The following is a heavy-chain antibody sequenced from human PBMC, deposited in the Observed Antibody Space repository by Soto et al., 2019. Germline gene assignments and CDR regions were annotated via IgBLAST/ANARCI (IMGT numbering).Heavy chain of an antibody. J-gene: IGHJ5*02. Sequence: SETLSLTCTVSGGSISSYYWSWIRQPPGKGLEWIGYIYCSGSTNYNPSLKSRVTISVDTSKNQFSLKLSSVTAADTAVYYCARGGYSYGHAGPGFDPWGQGTLVTVSS. CDR3: ARGGYSYGHAGPGFDP. V-gene: IGHV4-59*01. CDR1: GGSISSYY. D-gene: IGHD5-18*01. CDR2: IYCSGST.